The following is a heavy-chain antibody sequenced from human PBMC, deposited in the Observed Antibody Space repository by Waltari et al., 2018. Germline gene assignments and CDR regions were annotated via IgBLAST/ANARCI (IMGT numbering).Heavy chain of an antibody. CDR1: GGTFRSYA. J-gene: IGHJ4*02. V-gene: IGHV1-69*08. D-gene: IGHD2-15*01. CDR3: ASLVVVAENNADFDY. CDR2: IIPIFGTA. Sequence: QVQLVQSGAEVKKPGSSVKVSCKASGGTFRSYAISCVRQAPGQGLEWMGRIIPIFGTANYAQKFKGRVTITADKSTSTAYMELSSLRSEDTAVYYCASLVVVAENNADFDYWGQGTLVTVSS.